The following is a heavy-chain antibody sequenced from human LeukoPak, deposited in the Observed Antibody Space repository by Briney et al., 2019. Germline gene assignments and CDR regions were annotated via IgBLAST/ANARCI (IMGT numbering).Heavy chain of an antibody. CDR1: GFTFSSYS. D-gene: IGHD6-13*01. CDR2: IKEDESEK. V-gene: IGHV3-7*01. CDR3: ARDLGYSSFDY. Sequence: GGSLRLSCAASGFTFSSYSMNWVRQAPGKGLEWVANIKEDESEKNYVDSVKGRISISRDNAKNSLYLQMNSLRAEDTAVYYCARDLGYSSFDYWGQGTLVTVSS. J-gene: IGHJ4*02.